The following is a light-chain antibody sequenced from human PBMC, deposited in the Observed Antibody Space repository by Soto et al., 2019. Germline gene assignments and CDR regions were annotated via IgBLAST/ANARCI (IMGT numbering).Light chain of an antibody. V-gene: IGKV3D-15*01. Sequence: EFVLTQSPGTLSLSPGEGPRLSCSASQSLTNNYLAWYQHKPGQAPRLLIHGASSRAAGIPDRFSGSGSGTEFTLTISSLQSEDFAVYYCQQYNNWPWTFGQGTKVDIK. CDR2: GAS. CDR3: QQYNNWPWT. J-gene: IGKJ1*01. CDR1: QSLTNN.